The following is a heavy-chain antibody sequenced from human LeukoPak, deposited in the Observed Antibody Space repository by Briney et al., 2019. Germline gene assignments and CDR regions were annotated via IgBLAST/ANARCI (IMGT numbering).Heavy chain of an antibody. V-gene: IGHV3-66*01. Sequence: PGGSLRLSCAASGFTVSSNYMSWVRQAPGKGLEWVSVIYSGGSTYYADSVKGRFTISRDNSKNTLYLQMNSLRAEDTAVYYCARVPGAWYSSGWYEFYWGQGTLVTVSS. CDR3: ARVPGAWYSSGWYEFY. CDR1: GFTVSSNY. D-gene: IGHD6-19*01. CDR2: IYSGGST. J-gene: IGHJ4*02.